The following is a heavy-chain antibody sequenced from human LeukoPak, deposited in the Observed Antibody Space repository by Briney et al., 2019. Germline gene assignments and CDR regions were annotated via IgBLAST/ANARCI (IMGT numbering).Heavy chain of an antibody. CDR1: GGSISSGSYY. CDR2: IYTSGST. D-gene: IGHD1-26*01. Sequence: SVTLSLTCTVSGGSISSGSYYWSWIRQPAGKGLEWIGRIYTSGSTNYNPSLKSRVTISVDTSKNQFSLKLSSVTAADTAVYYCARRFTSGSYGDPWGQGTLVTVSS. J-gene: IGHJ5*02. CDR3: ARRFTSGSYGDP. V-gene: IGHV4-61*02.